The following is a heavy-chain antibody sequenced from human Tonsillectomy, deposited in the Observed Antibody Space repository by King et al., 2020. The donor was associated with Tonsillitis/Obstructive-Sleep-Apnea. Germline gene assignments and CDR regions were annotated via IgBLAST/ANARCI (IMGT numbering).Heavy chain of an antibody. V-gene: IGHV3-48*03. CDR1: GFSLSSYE. D-gene: IGHD6-19*01. J-gene: IGHJ4*02. CDR3: ATFPHVGSGLYGVHFDS. CDR2: ISSSGSTI. Sequence: QLVQSGGGLVQPGGSLRLSCAASGFSLSSYEMNWVRQAPGKGLEWVSYISSSGSTIYYADSVKGRFTFSRDNAKNSLSLQMKSLRAEDTAVYYCATFPHVGSGLYGVHFDSWGQGPLVTVSS.